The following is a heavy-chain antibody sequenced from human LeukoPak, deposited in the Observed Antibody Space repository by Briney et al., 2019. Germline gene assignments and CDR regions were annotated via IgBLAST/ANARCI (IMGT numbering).Heavy chain of an antibody. Sequence: GGSLRLSCAASGVTLTNYWMGWVREAPGEGLEWVANIRPEGSDKYYVDSVKGRFTISRDNAQNSLYLQMNSLRAEDTAVYYCARGPYSSSWYDWFDPWGQGTLVTVSS. V-gene: IGHV3-7*01. CDR2: IRPEGSDK. CDR3: ARGPYSSSWYDWFDP. D-gene: IGHD6-13*01. CDR1: GVTLTNYW. J-gene: IGHJ5*02.